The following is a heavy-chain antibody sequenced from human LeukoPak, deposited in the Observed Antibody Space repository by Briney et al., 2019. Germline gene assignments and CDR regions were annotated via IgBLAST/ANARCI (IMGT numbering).Heavy chain of an antibody. V-gene: IGHV3-23*01. Sequence: GGSLRLSCAASGFTFSSYAMSWVRQAPGKGLEWVSAISGSGGSTYYADSVKGRITISRDNAKNTLYLQMNSLRAEDTAVYYCAKNYYDSSGTPVFDYWGQGTLVTVSS. CDR3: AKNYYDSSGTPVFDY. D-gene: IGHD3-22*01. J-gene: IGHJ4*02. CDR2: ISGSGGST. CDR1: GFTFSSYA.